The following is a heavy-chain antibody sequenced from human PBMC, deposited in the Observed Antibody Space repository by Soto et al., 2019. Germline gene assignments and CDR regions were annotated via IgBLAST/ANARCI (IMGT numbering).Heavy chain of an antibody. CDR1: GFSFTDSA. J-gene: IGHJ4*02. D-gene: IGHD3-16*01. Sequence: GSLKLSCAAAGFSFTDSAMHLVRQAPGKGLEWIARIRSGANNYLTAYPASVTGRFTISRDDSKNTAYLQMDGLTSEDTAMYFCARGGGMGVNDHWGQGIMVTVSS. V-gene: IGHV3-73*01. CDR3: ARGGGMGVNDH. CDR2: IRSGANNYLT.